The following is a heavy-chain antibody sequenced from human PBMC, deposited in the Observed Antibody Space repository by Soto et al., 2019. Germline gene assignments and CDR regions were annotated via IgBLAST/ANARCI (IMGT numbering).Heavy chain of an antibody. J-gene: IGHJ4*02. V-gene: IGHV3-23*01. CDR1: GFTFSSYA. CDR2: ISGSGGST. CDR3: AKDENPNGGAKGTVDY. Sequence: EVQLLESGRGLVQPGGSLRLSCAASGFTFSSYAMSWVRQAPGKGLEWVSAISGSGGSTYYADSVKGRFTISRDNSKNTLYLQMNSLRAEDTAVYYCAKDENPNGGAKGTVDYWGQGTLVTVSS. D-gene: IGHD1-26*01.